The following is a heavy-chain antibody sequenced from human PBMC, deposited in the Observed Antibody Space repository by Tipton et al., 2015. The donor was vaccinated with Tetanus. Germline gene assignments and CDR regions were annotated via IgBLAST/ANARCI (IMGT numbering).Heavy chain of an antibody. CDR3: ARLGRNSLGAFDV. CDR1: GSTFREYW. V-gene: IGHV3-7*03. Sequence: GSLRLSCAASGSTFREYWMSWVRQAPGKGLEWVANIQNDGGETYHLESVRGRFTISRDNGKNSVYLQMNSLRPEDTAVYYCARLGRNSLGAFDVWGQGTLVSGSS. CDR2: IQNDGGET. D-gene: IGHD7-27*01. J-gene: IGHJ3*01.